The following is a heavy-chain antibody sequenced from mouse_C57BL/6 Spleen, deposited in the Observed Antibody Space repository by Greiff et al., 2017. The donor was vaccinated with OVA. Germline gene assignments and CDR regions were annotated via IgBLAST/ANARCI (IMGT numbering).Heavy chain of an antibody. CDR2: IYPGDGDT. CDR3: ARSALNWDFDY. D-gene: IGHD4-1*02. Sequence: VQLVESGAELVKPGASVKISCKASGYAFSSYWMNWVKQRPGKGLEWIGQIYPGDGDTNYNGKFKGKATLTADKSSSTAYMQLSSLTSEDSAVYFCARSALNWDFDYWGQGTTLTVSS. V-gene: IGHV1-80*01. J-gene: IGHJ2*01. CDR1: GYAFSSYW.